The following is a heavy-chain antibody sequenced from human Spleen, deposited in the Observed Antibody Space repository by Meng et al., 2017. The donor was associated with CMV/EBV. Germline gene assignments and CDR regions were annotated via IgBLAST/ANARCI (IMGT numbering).Heavy chain of an antibody. J-gene: IGHJ4*02. D-gene: IGHD3-3*02. V-gene: IGHV4-39*07. CDR2: IFYSGTT. CDR1: GGSIRSSSYY. Sequence: SETLSLTCTVSGGSIRSSSYYWGWIRQPPGKGLEWIGTIFYSGTTYYNPSLKSRVTISVDTSKNQFSLKLSSVTAADTAVYYCASLRVLDWGPGPFFFDYWGQGTLVTVSS. CDR3: ASLRVLDWGPGPFFFDY.